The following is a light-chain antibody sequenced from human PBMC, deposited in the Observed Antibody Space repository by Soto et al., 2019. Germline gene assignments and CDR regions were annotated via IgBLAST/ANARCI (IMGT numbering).Light chain of an antibody. CDR1: ISDVGGYNY. Sequence: QSVLTQPPSASGSPGQSVTISCTGTISDVGGYNYVSWYQQHPGKAPKLMIYEVSKRPSGVPDRFSGSKSGNTASLTVSGLQAEDEADYYCSSYAGSNIPVGTGTKVTVL. J-gene: IGLJ1*01. CDR3: SSYAGSNIP. V-gene: IGLV2-8*01. CDR2: EVS.